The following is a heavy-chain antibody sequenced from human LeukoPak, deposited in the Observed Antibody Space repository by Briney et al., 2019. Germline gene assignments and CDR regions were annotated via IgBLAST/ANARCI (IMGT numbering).Heavy chain of an antibody. V-gene: IGHV1-18*01. Sequence: ASVKVSCKASENTFTNYGINWVRQAPGQRPEWMGWFSPYIGDTKYAPKLKGRVTLTADTLTSTAYMELRTLISDDTATYYCAIGQGVITWGGADVYDVWGQGTTVIVSS. CDR1: ENTFTNYG. D-gene: IGHD3-16*01. J-gene: IGHJ3*01. CDR2: FSPYIGDT. CDR3: AIGQGVITWGGADVYDV.